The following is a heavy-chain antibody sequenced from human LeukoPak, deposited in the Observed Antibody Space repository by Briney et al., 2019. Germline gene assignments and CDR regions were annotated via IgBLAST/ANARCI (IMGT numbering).Heavy chain of an antibody. Sequence: GASVKVSCKASGYTFTGFNMHWVRQAPGQGHEWMGWINPNSGNTGYAQKFQGRVTITRNTSISTAYMELSSLRSEDTAVYYCARGYSRYYDFWSGGNWFDPWGQGTLVTVSS. V-gene: IGHV1-8*03. J-gene: IGHJ5*02. CDR2: INPNSGNT. D-gene: IGHD3-3*01. CDR1: GYTFTGFN. CDR3: ARGYSRYYDFWSGGNWFDP.